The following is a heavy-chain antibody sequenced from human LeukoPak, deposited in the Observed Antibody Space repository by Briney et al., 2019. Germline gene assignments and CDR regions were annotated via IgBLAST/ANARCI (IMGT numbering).Heavy chain of an antibody. CDR2: IYYTGST. V-gene: IGHV4-31*03. CDR1: GGAVNSGGYF. J-gene: IGHJ3*02. CDR3: AREGGHPLYDHSELDAFDI. D-gene: IGHD2-8*01. Sequence: SETLSLTCTVSGGAVNSGGYFWNWIRHHPEKGLEWIGNIYYTGSTHYNPSLRSRVSVSLDASKNQFSLKLSSVTAADTAVYHCAREGGHPLYDHSELDAFDIWGPGTMVTVSS.